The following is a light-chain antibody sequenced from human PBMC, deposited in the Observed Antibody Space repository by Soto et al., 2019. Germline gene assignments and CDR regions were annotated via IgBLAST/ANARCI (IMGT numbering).Light chain of an antibody. CDR3: CSYAGSYPVV. CDR1: SSDVGGYNY. V-gene: IGLV2-11*01. J-gene: IGLJ2*01. CDR2: DVS. Sequence: QSVLTQPRSVSGSPGQSVTISCTGTSSDVGGYNYVSWYQQHPGNAPKLMIYDVSKRPSGVPDRFSGSKSGNTASLTISGLQAEDEADYYCCSYAGSYPVVFGGGTKLTVL.